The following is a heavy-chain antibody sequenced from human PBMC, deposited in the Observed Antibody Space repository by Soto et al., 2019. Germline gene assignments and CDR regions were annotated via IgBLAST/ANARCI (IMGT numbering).Heavy chain of an antibody. CDR2: ITDSGGVT. J-gene: IGHJ3*02. CDR3: AKVSLNTSSWYGLGAFDI. Sequence: GGSLRLSCAASGFTFSNYAMSWVRQAPGKGLEWVSTITDSGGVTYYTDSVKGRFTISRDRSKNTLYLQMNSLRAEDTAVYYCAKVSLNTSSWYGLGAFDIWGQGTMVTVSS. D-gene: IGHD6-13*01. CDR1: GFTFSNYA. V-gene: IGHV3-23*01.